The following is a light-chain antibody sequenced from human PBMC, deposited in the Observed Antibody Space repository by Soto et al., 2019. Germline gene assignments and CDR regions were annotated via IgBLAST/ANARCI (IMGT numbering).Light chain of an antibody. J-gene: IGKJ4*01. CDR1: QSVGNS. Sequence: EIVLTQSPATLSLSPGERATLSCRASQSVGNSLAWYQQKPGQAPRLLIYDASSRATGIPARFSGSGSGTDFTLTISSLQPEDVATYYCQQVNSYPLTFGGGTKVDI. V-gene: IGKV3-11*01. CDR2: DAS. CDR3: QQVNSYPLT.